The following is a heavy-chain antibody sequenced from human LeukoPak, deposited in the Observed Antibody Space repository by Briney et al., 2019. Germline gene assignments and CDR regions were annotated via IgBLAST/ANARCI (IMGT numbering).Heavy chain of an antibody. J-gene: IGHJ4*02. D-gene: IGHD6-19*01. CDR2: ISTSGDST. V-gene: IGHV3-21*01. CDR3: VKNGWLDY. CDR1: GFTFSSQN. Sequence: GGSLRLSCAASGFTFSSQNMNWARQAPGRGLEWVAYISTSGDSTKYADSVEGRFTISRDNVENSLYLLINSLRVDDTAVYYCVKNGWLDYWGQGIVVTVSS.